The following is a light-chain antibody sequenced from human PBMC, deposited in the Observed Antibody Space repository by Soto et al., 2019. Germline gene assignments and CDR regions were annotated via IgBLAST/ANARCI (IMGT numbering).Light chain of an antibody. V-gene: IGKV3-15*01. J-gene: IGKJ4*01. CDR2: GAS. CDR3: QQYNNWLPLT. CDR1: QSVSSN. Sequence: EILMTQSPATLSVSRGERATLSCRASQSVSSNLAWYQQKPGQAPRLLIYGASTRATGIPARFSGSGSGTEFTLTISSLQSEDFAVYYCQQYNNWLPLTFGGGTKVDIK.